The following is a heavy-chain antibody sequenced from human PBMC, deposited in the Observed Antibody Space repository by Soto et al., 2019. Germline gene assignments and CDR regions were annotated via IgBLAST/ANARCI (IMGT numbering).Heavy chain of an antibody. CDR1: GFTFSSYA. J-gene: IGHJ4*02. V-gene: IGHV3-23*01. CDR3: AKDANYDFWSGYLYYFDY. CDR2: ISGSGGST. D-gene: IGHD3-3*01. Sequence: GGSLRLSCAASGFTFSSYAMSWVRQAPGKGLEWVSAISGSGGSTYYADSVKGRFTISRDNSKSTLYLQMNSLRAEDTAVYYCAKDANYDFWSGYLYYFDYWGQGTLVTVSS.